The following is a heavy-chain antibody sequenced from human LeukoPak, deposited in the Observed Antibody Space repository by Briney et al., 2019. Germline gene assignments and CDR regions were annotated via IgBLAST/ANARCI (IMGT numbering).Heavy chain of an antibody. J-gene: IGHJ4*01. Sequence: ASVKVSCKASGYTFRSYDINWLRQAPGQGLEWMGWVNPQSGNTGYKQKFQARVTITSDTSITTAYLELSSLTPDDTAVYFCARGLPLGYCTYGVCYPPKHFDFWGHGTLVTVSS. CDR3: ARGLPLGYCTYGVCYPPKHFDF. CDR1: GYTFRSYD. CDR2: VNPQSGNT. V-gene: IGHV1-8*03. D-gene: IGHD2-8*01.